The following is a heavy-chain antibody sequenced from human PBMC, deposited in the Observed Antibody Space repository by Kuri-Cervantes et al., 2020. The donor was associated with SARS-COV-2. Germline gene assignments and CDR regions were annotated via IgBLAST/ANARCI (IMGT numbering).Heavy chain of an antibody. D-gene: IGHD1-20*01. Sequence: GGSLRLSCAASGFTFSSYSMNWVRQAPGKGLEWVSYISSSSTIYYADSVKGRFTISRDNAKNSLYLQMNSLRAEDTAVYYCAKDGLGYNWNAGGWFDPWGQGTLVTVSS. J-gene: IGHJ5*02. CDR3: AKDGLGYNWNAGGWFDP. CDR1: GFTFSSYS. V-gene: IGHV3-48*01. CDR2: ISSSSTI.